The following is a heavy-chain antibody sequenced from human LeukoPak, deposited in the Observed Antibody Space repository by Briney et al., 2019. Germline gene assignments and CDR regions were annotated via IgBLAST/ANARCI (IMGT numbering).Heavy chain of an antibody. CDR3: ARGSTYSSGWYTGFDY. Sequence: GGSLRLSCAASGFTFSSYSMNWVRQAPGKGLEWVSSISSSSSYIYSADSVKGRFTISRDNAKKSVYLQMNSLRAEDTAVYYCARGSTYSSGWYTGFDYWGQGTLVTVSS. CDR2: ISSSSSYI. CDR1: GFTFSSYS. D-gene: IGHD6-19*01. V-gene: IGHV3-21*01. J-gene: IGHJ4*02.